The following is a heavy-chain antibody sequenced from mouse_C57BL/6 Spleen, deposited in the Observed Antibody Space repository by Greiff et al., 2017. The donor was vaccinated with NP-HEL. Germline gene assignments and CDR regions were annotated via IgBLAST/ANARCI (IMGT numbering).Heavy chain of an antibody. CDR3: ARSWGYDGNAMDY. Sequence: QVQLQQSGAELARPGASVKMSCKASGYTFTSYAMHWVKQRPGQGLEWIGYINPSSGYTKYNQKFKDKATLTADKSSSTAYMQLRSLTSEDSAVYSCARSWGYDGNAMDYWGQGTSVTVSS. D-gene: IGHD2-2*01. CDR1: GYTFTSYA. V-gene: IGHV1-4*01. CDR2: INPSSGYT. J-gene: IGHJ4*01.